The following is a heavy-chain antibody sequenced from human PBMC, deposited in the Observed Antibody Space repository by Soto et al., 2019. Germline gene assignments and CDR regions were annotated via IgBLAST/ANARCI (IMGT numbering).Heavy chain of an antibody. CDR3: TRPNSSSWYEVGVDY. J-gene: IGHJ4*02. CDR1: GFTFGDYA. Sequence: GGSLRLSCTASGFTFGDYAMSWFRQAPGKGLEWVGFIRSKAYGGTTEYAASVKGRFTISRDDSKSIAYLQMNSLKTEDTAVYYCTRPNSSSWYEVGVDYWGQGTLVTVSS. CDR2: IRSKAYGGTT. D-gene: IGHD6-13*01. V-gene: IGHV3-49*03.